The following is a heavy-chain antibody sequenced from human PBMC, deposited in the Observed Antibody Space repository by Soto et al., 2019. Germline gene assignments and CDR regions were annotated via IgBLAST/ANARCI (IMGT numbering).Heavy chain of an antibody. CDR1: GYTFTSYD. D-gene: IGHD4-17*01. J-gene: IGHJ5*02. CDR3: ARGIKYGAYSRWFDP. CDR2: MNPNSGNT. V-gene: IGHV1-8*01. Sequence: QVQLVQSGAEVKKPGASVKVSCKASGYTFTSYDINWVRQATGQGLEYLGWMNPNSGNTAYVQKFQGRVTMTWDTSITTAYMELSRLRSEETAVYFCARGIKYGAYSRWFDPWGQGTLVTVSS.